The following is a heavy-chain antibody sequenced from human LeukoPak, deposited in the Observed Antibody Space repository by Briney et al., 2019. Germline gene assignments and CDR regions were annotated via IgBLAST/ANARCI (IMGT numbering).Heavy chain of an antibody. CDR3: ARGLLRGVMRFDY. V-gene: IGHV1-69*05. CDR1: GGTFSSYA. J-gene: IGHJ4*02. D-gene: IGHD3-10*01. Sequence: WASVKVSCKASGGTFSSYAISWVRQAPGQGLEWMGGIMPTFGAANYAQKFQGRVTITTDEFTNTAYMELSSLRSEDPAVYYCARGLLRGVMRFDYWGQGSLVIVSS. CDR2: IMPTFGAA.